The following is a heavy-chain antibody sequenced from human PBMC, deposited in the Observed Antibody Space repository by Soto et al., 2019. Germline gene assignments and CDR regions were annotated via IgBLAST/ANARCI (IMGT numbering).Heavy chain of an antibody. V-gene: IGHV1-69*06. Sequence: QVQLVQSGAGVMKPGASVKVSCKASGFTFDIYGFNWARQAPGQGLEWMGTIIPLVGTADYAHKFEGRVSISADKSTSTAYMGMRCLPPRVPSITVCAIVGSHFYDRRGHAFDHGGKGTL. CDR1: GFTFDIYG. J-gene: IGHJ4*02. CDR2: IIPLVGTA. CDR3: AIVGSHFYDRRGHAFDH. D-gene: IGHD3-22*01.